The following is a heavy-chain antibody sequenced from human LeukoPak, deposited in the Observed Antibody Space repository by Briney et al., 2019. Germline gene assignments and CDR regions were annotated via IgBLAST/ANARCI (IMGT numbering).Heavy chain of an antibody. J-gene: IGHJ4*02. CDR1: GFTFSGSA. Sequence: GGSLRLSCAASGFTFSGSAMHWVRQASGKGLEWVGRIRSKVNAYATVYAESVKGRFTISRDDSKNTAYLQMNSLKTEDTAVYYCANDYGDHLFDYWGQGTLVTVSS. D-gene: IGHD4-17*01. CDR2: IRSKVNAYAT. CDR3: ANDYGDHLFDY. V-gene: IGHV3-73*01.